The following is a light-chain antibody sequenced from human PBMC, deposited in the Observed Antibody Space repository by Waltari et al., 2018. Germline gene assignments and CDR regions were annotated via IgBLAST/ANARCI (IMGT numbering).Light chain of an antibody. CDR3: SSYRSTISVV. Sequence: QSALTQPASVSGSPGQSITISCPGTRSDTGDYNYVSWYQQHPGKAPKLIIFDVTNRPSGVSDRFSGSKSGNTASLTISALQAEDEGDYYCSSYRSTISVVFGGGTKVTVL. CDR1: RSDTGDYNY. CDR2: DVT. V-gene: IGLV2-14*03. J-gene: IGLJ2*01.